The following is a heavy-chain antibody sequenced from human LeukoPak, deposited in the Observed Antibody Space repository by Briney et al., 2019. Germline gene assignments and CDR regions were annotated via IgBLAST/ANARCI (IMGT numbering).Heavy chain of an antibody. CDR3: AKDRRVLYYYDSSGYPRNAFDI. CDR1: GFTFSSYS. V-gene: IGHV3-21*04. D-gene: IGHD3-22*01. Sequence: PGGSLGLSCAASGFTFSSYSMNWVRQAPGKGLEGVASISSSSSYIYYADSVKGRFTISRDNAKNSLYLQMNSLRAEDTAVYYCAKDRRVLYYYDSSGYPRNAFDIWGQGTMVTVSS. CDR2: ISSSSSYI. J-gene: IGHJ3*02.